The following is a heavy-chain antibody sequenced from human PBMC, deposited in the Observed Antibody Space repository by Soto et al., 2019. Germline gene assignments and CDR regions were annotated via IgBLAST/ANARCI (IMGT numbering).Heavy chain of an antibody. Sequence: GGSLRLSCAASGFTVSSNYMSWVRQAPGKGLEWVSVIYSGGSTYYADSVKGRFTISRDNSKNTLYLQMNSLRAEDTAVYYCERYPQGTATMTWGQGTMLTVYS. CDR2: IYSGGST. CDR1: GFTVSSNY. CDR3: ERYPQGTATMT. V-gene: IGHV3-53*01. D-gene: IGHD6-25*01. J-gene: IGHJ4*02.